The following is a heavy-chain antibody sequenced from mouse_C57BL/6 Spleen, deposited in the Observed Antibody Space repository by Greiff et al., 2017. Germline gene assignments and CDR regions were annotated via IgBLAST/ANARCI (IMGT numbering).Heavy chain of an antibody. CDR1: GYTFTSYW. CDR3: AISYMVTPFDY. V-gene: IGHV1-74*01. Sequence: QVQLQQPGAELVKPGASVKVSCKASGYTFTSYWMHWVKQRPGQGLEWIGRFHPSASDTNYNQKFKGKATLTVDKSSSTAYMQLSSLTSEDSAVYYCAISYMVTPFDYWGQGTTLTVSS. J-gene: IGHJ2*01. CDR2: FHPSASDT. D-gene: IGHD2-2*01.